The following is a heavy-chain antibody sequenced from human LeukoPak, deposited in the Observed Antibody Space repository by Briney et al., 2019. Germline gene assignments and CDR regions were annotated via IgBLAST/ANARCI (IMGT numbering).Heavy chain of an antibody. D-gene: IGHD3-10*01. Sequence: PGGSLRLSCAASGFTFDDYAMHWVRQAPGKGLEWVSGISWNSGSIGYADSVKGRFTISRDNAKNSLYLQMNSLRAEDMALYYCAKGLWFGELLSNDAFDIWGQGTMVTVSS. V-gene: IGHV3-9*03. CDR2: ISWNSGSI. CDR1: GFTFDDYA. CDR3: AKGLWFGELLSNDAFDI. J-gene: IGHJ3*02.